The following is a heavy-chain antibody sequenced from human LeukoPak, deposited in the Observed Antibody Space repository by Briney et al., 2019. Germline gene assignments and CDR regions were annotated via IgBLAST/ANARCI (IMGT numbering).Heavy chain of an antibody. Sequence: PGGSLRLSCAASGFTFSSYWMSWVRQAPGKGLEWVANIKQDGSEKYYVDSVKGRFTISRDNAKNSLYLQMNSLTAKDTAVYYCARDSDRGAYDYWGQGTLVTVSS. V-gene: IGHV3-7*01. J-gene: IGHJ4*02. CDR1: GFTFSSYW. CDR2: IKQDGSEK. D-gene: IGHD2-21*01. CDR3: ARDSDRGAYDY.